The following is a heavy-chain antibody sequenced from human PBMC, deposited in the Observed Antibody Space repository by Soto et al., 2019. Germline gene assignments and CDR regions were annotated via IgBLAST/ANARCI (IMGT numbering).Heavy chain of an antibody. CDR1: GGYISSGGYY. CDR2: IYYSGST. J-gene: IGHJ4*02. V-gene: IGHV4-31*03. CDR3: ARSGDGYNPEVTFY. D-gene: IGHD5-18*01. Sequence: TLSLTCTVSGGYISSGGYYWSWLRQHPGKGLEWIGYIYYSGSTYYNPSLKSRVTISVDTSKNQFSLKLSSVTAADTAVYYCARSGDGYNPEVTFYWGQGTMVTVSS.